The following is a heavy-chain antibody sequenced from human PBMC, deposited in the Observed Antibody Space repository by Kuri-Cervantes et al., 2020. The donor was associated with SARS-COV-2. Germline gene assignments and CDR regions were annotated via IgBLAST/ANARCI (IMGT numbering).Heavy chain of an antibody. Sequence: SGPTLVKPSQTLTLTCSFSGFLLNTVGVGVGWIRQPPGKALEWVALVFWDDNKNFRPSLKTRVTITKDTSTNQVVLTMTNMDPVDTATYYCAQIGSCSGGSCFCSKGNLDYWGQGTRVTVSS. J-gene: IGHJ4*02. CDR1: GFLLNTVGVG. CDR2: VFWDDNK. V-gene: IGHV2-5*02. D-gene: IGHD2-15*01. CDR3: AQIGSCSGGSCFCSKGNLDY.